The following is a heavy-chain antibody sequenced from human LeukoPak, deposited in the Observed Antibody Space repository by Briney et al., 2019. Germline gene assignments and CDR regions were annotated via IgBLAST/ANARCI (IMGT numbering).Heavy chain of an antibody. CDR1: RFTFSSYA. CDR3: ASSRRRYFDSSGYYFA. Sequence: PGGSPRLSCAASRFTFSSYAMSWVRQAPGKGLEWVSAISGSGGSTYYADSVKGRFTISRDNSKNTLYLQMNSLRAEDTAVYYCASSRRRYFDSSGYYFAWGQGTLVTVSS. CDR2: ISGSGGST. J-gene: IGHJ5*02. V-gene: IGHV3-23*01. D-gene: IGHD3-22*01.